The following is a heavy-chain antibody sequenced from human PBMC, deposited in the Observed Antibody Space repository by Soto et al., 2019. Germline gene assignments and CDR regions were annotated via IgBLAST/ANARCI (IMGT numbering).Heavy chain of an antibody. CDR3: ARDLAMAGNY. CDR2: ISSTSSYT. D-gene: IGHD6-19*01. J-gene: IGHJ4*02. V-gene: IGHV3-21*01. CDR1: GFTFSSYA. Sequence: GGSLRLSCAASGFTFSSYAMNWVRQTQERGLEWVSSISSTSSYTHYADSVKGRFTISRDNANNSLFLQMNSLRAEDTAVYYCARDLAMAGNYWGQGALVTVSS.